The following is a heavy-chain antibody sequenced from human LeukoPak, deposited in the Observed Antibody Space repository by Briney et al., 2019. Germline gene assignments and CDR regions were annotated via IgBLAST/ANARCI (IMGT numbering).Heavy chain of an antibody. CDR1: GGSISSYY. CDR3: ARAARRFGDINWFDP. J-gene: IGHJ5*02. Sequence: PSETLSLTCTVSGGSISSYYWSWIRQPAGKGLEWIGRIYTSGSTNYNPSLKSRVTMSVDTSKNQFSLKLSPVTAADTAVYYCARAARRFGDINWFDPWGQGTLVTVSS. V-gene: IGHV4-4*07. D-gene: IGHD6-6*01. CDR2: IYTSGST.